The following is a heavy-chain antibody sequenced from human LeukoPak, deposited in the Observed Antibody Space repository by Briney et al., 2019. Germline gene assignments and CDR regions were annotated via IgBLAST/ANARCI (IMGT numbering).Heavy chain of an antibody. D-gene: IGHD3-22*01. Sequence: ASVKVSCKASGYTFTGYYMHWVRQAPGQGLEWMGWINPNSGGANYAQKFQGRVTMTRDTSISTAYMELSRLRSDDTAVYYCARYYYDSSGTSGIDYWGQGTLVTVSS. CDR2: INPNSGGA. V-gene: IGHV1-2*02. CDR1: GYTFTGYY. J-gene: IGHJ4*02. CDR3: ARYYYDSSGTSGIDY.